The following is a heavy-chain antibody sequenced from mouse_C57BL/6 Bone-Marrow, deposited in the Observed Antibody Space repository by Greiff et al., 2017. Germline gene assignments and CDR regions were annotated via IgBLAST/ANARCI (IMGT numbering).Heavy chain of an antibody. J-gene: IGHJ4*01. D-gene: IGHD1-1*01. CDR1: GYTFTSYG. Sequence: QVQLQQSGAELARPGASVKLSCKASGYTFTSYGISWVKQRTGQGLEWIGEIYPRSGNTYYNEKFKGKATLTADKSSSTAYMALRSLTSEDSAVYFCARITTVVANYAMDYWGQGTSVTVSS. V-gene: IGHV1-81*01. CDR3: ARITTVVANYAMDY. CDR2: IYPRSGNT.